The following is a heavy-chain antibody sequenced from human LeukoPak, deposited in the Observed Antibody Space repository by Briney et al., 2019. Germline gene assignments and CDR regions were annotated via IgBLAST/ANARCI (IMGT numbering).Heavy chain of an antibody. CDR1: GGSFSGYY. J-gene: IGHJ4*02. V-gene: IGHV4-34*01. CDR2: INHSGST. D-gene: IGHD6-19*01. CDR3: ASGGSWSFYFDY. Sequence: SETLSLTCAVYGGSFSGYYWSWIRQPPGKGLEWIGEINHSGSTNYNPSLKSRVTISIDTSRDQFSLTLTSVTAADTAVYYCASGGSWSFYFDYWGQGTLVTVSS.